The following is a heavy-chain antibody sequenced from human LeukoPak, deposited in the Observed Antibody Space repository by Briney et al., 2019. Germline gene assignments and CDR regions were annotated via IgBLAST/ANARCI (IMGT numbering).Heavy chain of an antibody. CDR3: ARQYYYDSSGTYYYYGMDV. D-gene: IGHD3-22*01. CDR2: IYYSGST. CDR1: GGSISSSSYY. J-gene: IGHJ6*02. Sequence: SETLSLTCTVSGGSISSSSYYWGWIRQPPGKGLEWIGSIYYSGSTYYNSSLKSRVTISVDTSKNQFSLKLSSVTAADTAVYYCARQYYYDSSGTYYYYGMDVWGQGTTVTVSS. V-gene: IGHV4-39*01.